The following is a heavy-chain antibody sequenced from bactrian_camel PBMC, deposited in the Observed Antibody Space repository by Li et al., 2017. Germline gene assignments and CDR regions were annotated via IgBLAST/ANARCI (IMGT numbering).Heavy chain of an antibody. CDR2: SDGSTT. Sequence: HVQLVESGGGLVQPGGSLRLSCAASGSAFSSNYMSWVRQAPGKGLEWVSSDGSTTFYADSVKGRFTISRDNTKNTVYLQMNALKSEDTALYYCATPVGSTWLKCFASWGQGTQVTVS. J-gene: IGHJ6*01. CDR1: GSAFSSNY. V-gene: IGHV3-2*01. D-gene: IGHD6*01. CDR3: ATPVGSTWLKCFAS.